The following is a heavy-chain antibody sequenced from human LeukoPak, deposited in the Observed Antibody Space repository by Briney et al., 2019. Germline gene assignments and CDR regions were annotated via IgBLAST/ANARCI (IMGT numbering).Heavy chain of an antibody. CDR3: ARDRRVCTSCPGVWFDP. D-gene: IGHD2-2*01. CDR1: GGSISSYY. V-gene: IGHV4-4*07. CDR2: IYTSGST. Sequence: KTSETLSLTCTVSGGSISSYYWSWIRQPAGKGLEWIGRIYTSGSTNYNPSLKSRVTMSVDTSKNQFSLKLSSVTAADTAVYYCARDRRVCTSCPGVWFDPWGQGTLVTVSS. J-gene: IGHJ5*02.